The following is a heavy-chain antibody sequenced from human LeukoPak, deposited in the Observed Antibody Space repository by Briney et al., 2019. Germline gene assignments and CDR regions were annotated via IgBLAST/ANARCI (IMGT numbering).Heavy chain of an antibody. CDR3: ARDRYCSGGSCYSEGFDY. D-gene: IGHD2-15*01. V-gene: IGHV1-3*01. CDR1: GYTFTSYA. Sequence: GASVKVSCKASGYTFTSYAMHWVRQAPGQRLEWMGWINAGNGNTKYSQKFQGRVTITRDTSASTAYMELSSLRSEDTAVYYCARDRYCSGGSCYSEGFDYWGQGTLVTVSS. J-gene: IGHJ4*02. CDR2: INAGNGNT.